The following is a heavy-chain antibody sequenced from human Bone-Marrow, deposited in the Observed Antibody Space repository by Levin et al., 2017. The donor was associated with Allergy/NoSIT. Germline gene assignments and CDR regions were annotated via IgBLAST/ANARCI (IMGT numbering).Heavy chain of an antibody. V-gene: IGHV5-51*01. Sequence: KVSCKGSGYSFTSYWIGWVRQMPGKGLEWMGIIYPGDSDTRYSPSFQGQVTISADKSISTAYLQWSSLKASDTAMYYCARHPHYYDSSGYYYTWGQGTLVTVSS. CDR1: GYSFTSYW. CDR2: IYPGDSDT. CDR3: ARHPHYYDSSGYYYT. D-gene: IGHD3-22*01. J-gene: IGHJ5*02.